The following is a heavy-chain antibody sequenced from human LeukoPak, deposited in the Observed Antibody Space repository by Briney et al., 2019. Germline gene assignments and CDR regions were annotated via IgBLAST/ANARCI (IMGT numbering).Heavy chain of an antibody. CDR2: IYCSGST. J-gene: IGHJ4*02. CDR3: AREGSGSSWYYTAYYFDY. V-gene: IGHV4-61*01. Sequence: SETLSLTCTVSGGSVSSGSYYWSWIRQPPGKGLEWIGYIYCSGSTNYNPFLKSRVTISVDTSKNQFSLKLSSVTAADTAVYYCAREGSGSSWYYTAYYFDYWGQGTLVTVSS. CDR1: GGSVSSGSYY. D-gene: IGHD6-13*01.